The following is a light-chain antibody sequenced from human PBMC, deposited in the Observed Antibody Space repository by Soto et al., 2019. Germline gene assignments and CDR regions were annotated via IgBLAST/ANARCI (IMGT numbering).Light chain of an antibody. V-gene: IGLV2-14*01. CDR1: SSDVGGYNY. CDR3: SSYTSSSTLV. Sequence: HSALTQPASVSGSPGQSITISCTGTSSDVGGYNYVSWYQQHPGKAPKLMIYDVSNRPSGVSNRFSGSKSSNTASLTISGLQAEDEADYYCSSYTSSSTLVFGGGTKLTVL. J-gene: IGLJ2*01. CDR2: DVS.